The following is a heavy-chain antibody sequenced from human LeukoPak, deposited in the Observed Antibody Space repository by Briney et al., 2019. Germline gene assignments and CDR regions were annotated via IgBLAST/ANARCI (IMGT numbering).Heavy chain of an antibody. V-gene: IGHV1-2*02. J-gene: IGHJ5*02. CDR3: ARSTSRELLWFGELFNWFDP. Sequence: GASVKVSCKASGYTFIGYYMHWVRQAPGQGLEWMGWVNPNGDTTNYVQTFQGRVTLTRDTSISTAYMELNRLTSDDTAVYYCARSTSRELLWFGELFNWFDPWGQGTLVTVSS. D-gene: IGHD3-10*01. CDR1: GYTFIGYY. CDR2: VNPNGDTT.